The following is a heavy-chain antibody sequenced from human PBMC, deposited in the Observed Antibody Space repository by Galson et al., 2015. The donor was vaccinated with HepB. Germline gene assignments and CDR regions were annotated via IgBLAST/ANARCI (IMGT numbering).Heavy chain of an antibody. CDR3: VKGSGYIILSRFDY. D-gene: IGHD3-22*01. J-gene: IGHJ4*02. V-gene: IGHV3-30-3*02. Sequence: SCKASGGTFSSYAMHWVRQAPGKGLEWVAVISYDGSNKYYADSVKGRFTISRDNSKNTLYLQMNSLRAEDTAVFYCVKGSGYIILSRFDYWAREPWSPSPQ. CDR1: GGTFSSYA. CDR2: ISYDGSNK.